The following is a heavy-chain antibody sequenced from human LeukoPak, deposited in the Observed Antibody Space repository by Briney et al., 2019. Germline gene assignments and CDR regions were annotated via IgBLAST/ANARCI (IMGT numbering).Heavy chain of an antibody. D-gene: IGHD3-3*01. V-gene: IGHV3-53*01. CDR3: ARSYTHYDFWSGYTYQNYFDP. CDR2: IYSGGDK. J-gene: IGHJ5*02. CDR1: GFSVSNNY. Sequence: GGSLRLSCAASGFSVSNNYMSWVRQAPGKGLEWVSLIYSGGDKRYAASVKGRFTISRDNSKNTLYLQMDSLRAEDTAVYYCARSYTHYDFWSGYTYQNYFDPWGQGTLVTVSS.